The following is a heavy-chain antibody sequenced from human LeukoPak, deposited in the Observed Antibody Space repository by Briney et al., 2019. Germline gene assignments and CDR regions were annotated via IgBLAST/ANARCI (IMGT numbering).Heavy chain of an antibody. Sequence: GGSLRLSCTASGFTFSYFTMHWVRQAPGKGLEWVSSISNGGDYKRYAGSVRGRLTISRDNSKNTLYLQMNSLRAEDTAVYYCAGRYDSSGYPLHWGQGTLVTVSS. D-gene: IGHD3-22*01. CDR2: ISNGGDYK. CDR3: AGRYDSSGYPLH. J-gene: IGHJ4*02. CDR1: GFTFSYFT. V-gene: IGHV3-21*04.